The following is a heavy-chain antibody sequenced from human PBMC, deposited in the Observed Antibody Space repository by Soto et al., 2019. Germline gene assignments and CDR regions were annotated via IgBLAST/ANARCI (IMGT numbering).Heavy chain of an antibody. J-gene: IGHJ4*02. CDR1: GFTFSSFT. CDR3: ARTTVVSGTPDFDY. D-gene: IGHD4-4*01. Sequence: QVQLVESGGGVVPPGRSLRLSCAASGFTFSSFTMHWVHQAPGKALEWVAVISYDDGDNKYYADSVQGRFTISRDNSKNTLYLQMNSLRPEDTAVYYRARTTVVSGTPDFDYWGQRTLVTVSS. V-gene: IGHV3-30-3*01. CDR2: ISYDDGDNK.